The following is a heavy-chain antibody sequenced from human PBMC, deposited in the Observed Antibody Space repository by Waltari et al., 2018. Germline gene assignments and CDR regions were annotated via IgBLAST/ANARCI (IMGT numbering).Heavy chain of an antibody. CDR3: AKKGGFEAGYYFDY. V-gene: IGHV3-30*18. J-gene: IGHJ4*02. Sequence: QVQLVESGGGVVQPGRSLRLSCAASGFTFSSYGMHWVRQAPGKGLEWVAVISYDGSNKYDADAVKGRFTISRDNSKNTLYLQMNSLRAEDTAVYYGAKKGGFEAGYYFDYWGQGTLVTVSS. CDR1: GFTFSSYG. CDR2: ISYDGSNK. D-gene: IGHD3-9*01.